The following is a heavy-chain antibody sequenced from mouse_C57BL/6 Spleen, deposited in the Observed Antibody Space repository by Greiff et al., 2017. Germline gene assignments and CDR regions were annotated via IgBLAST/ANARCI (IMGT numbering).Heavy chain of an antibody. CDR2: ISYSGST. CDR1: GYSITSDY. V-gene: IGHV3-8*01. Sequence: EVQLVESGPGLAKPSQTLYLTCSVTGYSITSDYWNWIRKFPGTKLEYMGYISYSGSTYYNPSRKRRISITRGTTKNQFDLQVNSVATEDTTTYYCARWRDYGWYFKVWGTESTVTVSS. J-gene: IGHJ1*03. D-gene: IGHD2-4*01. CDR3: ARWRDYGWYFKV.